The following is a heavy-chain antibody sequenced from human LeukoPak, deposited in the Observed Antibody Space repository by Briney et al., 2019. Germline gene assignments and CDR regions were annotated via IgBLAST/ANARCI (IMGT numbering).Heavy chain of an antibody. V-gene: IGHV6-1*01. Sequence: SQTLSLTCAISGDSVSSNNADWNWIRQSPSRGLEWLGRAYYRSRWQIDYAVSMTGRITINPDTSKNQFSLELTSVTPEDTAVYYCTRDFTVTHFDFWDQGNLVTVSS. D-gene: IGHD3-10*01. CDR2: AYYRSRWQI. CDR1: GDSVSSNNAD. J-gene: IGHJ4*02. CDR3: TRDFTVTHFDF.